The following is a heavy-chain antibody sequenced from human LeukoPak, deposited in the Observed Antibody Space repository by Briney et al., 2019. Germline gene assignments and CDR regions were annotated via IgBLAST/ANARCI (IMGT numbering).Heavy chain of an antibody. D-gene: IGHD5-18*01. J-gene: IGHJ4*02. CDR2: ISGSGGST. Sequence: PGGSLRLSCAASGSTFSSYAMSWVRQAPGKGLEWVSAISGSGGSTYYADSVKGRFTISRDNSKNTLYLQMNSLRAEDTAVYYCAKDGGYSYGLRLSWGQGTLVTVSS. V-gene: IGHV3-23*01. CDR1: GSTFSSYA. CDR3: AKDGGYSYGLRLS.